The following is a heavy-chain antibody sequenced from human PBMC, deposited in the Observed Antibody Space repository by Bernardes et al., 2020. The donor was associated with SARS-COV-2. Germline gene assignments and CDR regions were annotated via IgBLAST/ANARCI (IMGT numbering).Heavy chain of an antibody. D-gene: IGHD2-2*01. CDR3: ARGLGYCSSTSCYEGYFQH. CDR1: GGSISSSSYY. CDR2: IYYSGST. V-gene: IGHV4-39*07. Sequence: SETLSLTCTVSGGSISSSSYYWGWIRQPPGKGLEWIGSIYYSGSTYYNPSLKSRVTISVDTSKNQFSLKLSSVTAADTAVYYCARGLGYCSSTSCYEGYFQHWGQGTLVTVSS. J-gene: IGHJ1*01.